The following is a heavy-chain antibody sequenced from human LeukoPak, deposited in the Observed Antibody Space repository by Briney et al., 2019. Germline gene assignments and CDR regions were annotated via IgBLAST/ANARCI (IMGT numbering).Heavy chain of an antibody. V-gene: IGHV6-1*01. CDR2: TYYRSQWYN. Sequence: SQTLSLTCAISGDSVSSYSGAWNWIRQSPSRGLEWLGRTYYRSQWYNDYAASVKSRITINPDTSNNQFSLQLNSATPEDTAVYYCARSEAGLFFDYWGQGTLVTVSS. CDR1: GDSVSSYSGA. J-gene: IGHJ4*02. CDR3: ARSEAGLFFDY. D-gene: IGHD6-13*01.